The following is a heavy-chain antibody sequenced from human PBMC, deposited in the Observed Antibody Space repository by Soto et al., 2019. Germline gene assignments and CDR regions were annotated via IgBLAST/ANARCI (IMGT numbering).Heavy chain of an antibody. V-gene: IGHV2-5*02. J-gene: IGHJ4*02. CDR3: EHRHSSGWKGSFDY. CDR2: IYWDDDK. Sequence: QITLKESGPTLVKPTQTLTLTCTFSGFSLSTSGVGVGWIRQPPGKALEWLALIYWDDDKRYSPSLKSRLTITKDTSKNQVVLTMTNMDPVDTATYYCEHRHSSGWKGSFDYWGQGTLVTVSS. D-gene: IGHD6-19*01. CDR1: GFSLSTSGVG.